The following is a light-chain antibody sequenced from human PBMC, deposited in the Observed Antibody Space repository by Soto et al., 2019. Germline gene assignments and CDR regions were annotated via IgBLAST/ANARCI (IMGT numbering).Light chain of an antibody. Sequence: QSVLTQPASVSGSPGQSITISCTGTSSDVGGYNYVSWYQQHPGKAPKLMIYDVSYWPSGVSNRFSGSKSGNTASLTISGLQAEDEADYYCSLYTNSSPFVFGTGTKLTVL. CDR1: SSDVGGYNY. V-gene: IGLV2-14*01. CDR2: DVS. J-gene: IGLJ1*01. CDR3: SLYTNSSPFV.